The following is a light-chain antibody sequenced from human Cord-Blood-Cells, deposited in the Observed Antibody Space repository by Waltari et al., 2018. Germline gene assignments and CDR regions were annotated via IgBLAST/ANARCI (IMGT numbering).Light chain of an antibody. V-gene: IGKV3-11*01. CDR1: QSVSSY. Sequence: EIVLTQSPATLSLSPGERATLSCRASQSVSSYLAWYQQKPGQAPRLLIYDASNRATGIPARFGGSVSGTDFTLTISSLEPEDFAVYYCQQRSNWPGTFGQGTKLEIK. CDR2: DAS. J-gene: IGKJ2*01. CDR3: QQRSNWPGT.